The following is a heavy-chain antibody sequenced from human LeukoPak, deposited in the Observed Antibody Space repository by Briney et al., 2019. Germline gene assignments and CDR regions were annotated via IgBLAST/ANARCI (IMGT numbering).Heavy chain of an antibody. D-gene: IGHD3-22*01. Sequence: SETLSLTCTVSGGSISSSSYYWGWLRQPPGKGLEWIGSIYYSGSTYYNPSLKSRVTISVDTSKNQFSLKLSSVTAADTAVYYCARQATMIVVWWGQGTLVTVSS. V-gene: IGHV4-39*01. CDR2: IYYSGST. CDR1: GGSISSSSYY. CDR3: ARQATMIVVW. J-gene: IGHJ4*02.